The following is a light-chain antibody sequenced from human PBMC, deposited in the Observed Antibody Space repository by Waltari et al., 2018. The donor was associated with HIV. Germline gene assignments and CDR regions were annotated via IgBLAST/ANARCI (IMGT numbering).Light chain of an antibody. CDR3: YSTGNGDSHKGV. CDR2: GDN. V-gene: IGLV3-10*01. J-gene: IGLJ1*01. CDR1: ALPEKS. Sequence: SYELPQPPSVSVSPEQTATITCSGDALPEKSAYWYRQKSGQAPTLLIYGDNKRASGIPDRISACKSGTVATLTITGAQVEDEADYYCYSTGNGDSHKGVFGAVTLVTVL.